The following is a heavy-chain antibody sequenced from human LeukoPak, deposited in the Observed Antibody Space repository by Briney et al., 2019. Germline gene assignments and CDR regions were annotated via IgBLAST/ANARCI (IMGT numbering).Heavy chain of an antibody. CDR2: IYTSGST. V-gene: IGHV4-61*02. D-gene: IGHD2-15*01. CDR3: ARGIYCSGGSCYRLNWFDP. Sequence: KPSETLSLTCTVSGGSISSGSYYWSWIRQPAGKGLEWIGRIYTSGSTNYNPSLKSRVTISVDTSKNQFSLKLSSVTAADTAVYYCARGIYCSGGSCYRLNWFDPWGQGTLVTVSS. J-gene: IGHJ5*02. CDR1: GGSISSGSYY.